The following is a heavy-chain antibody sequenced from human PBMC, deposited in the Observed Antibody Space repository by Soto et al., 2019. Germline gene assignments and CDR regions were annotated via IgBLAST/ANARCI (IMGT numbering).Heavy chain of an antibody. V-gene: IGHV3-7*01. CDR1: GFTFSSYW. D-gene: IGHD3-10*01. J-gene: IGHJ6*03. Sequence: GGSLRLSCAASGFTFSSYWMSWVRQAPGKGLEWVANIKQDGSEKYYVDSVKGRFTISRDNAKNSLYLQMNSLRAEDTAVYYCARDSITMVRGVIMIYYYYYYMDVWGKGTTVTVSS. CDR3: ARDSITMVRGVIMIYYYYYYMDV. CDR2: IKQDGSEK.